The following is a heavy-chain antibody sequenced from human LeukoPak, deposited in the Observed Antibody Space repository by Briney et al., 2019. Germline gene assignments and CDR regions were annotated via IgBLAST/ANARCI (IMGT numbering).Heavy chain of an antibody. V-gene: IGHV4-59*08. Sequence: SETLSLTCTVSGASIDSYYWSWIRQPPGKGLEWIGYTHNNGDSNYNPSLKSRLTISVDTSKNEVSLVLTSVTAVDTALYYCARQPGGTAAFDIWAQGTMVTVSA. J-gene: IGHJ3*02. D-gene: IGHD6-13*01. CDR1: GASIDSYY. CDR3: ARQPGGTAAFDI. CDR2: THNNGDS.